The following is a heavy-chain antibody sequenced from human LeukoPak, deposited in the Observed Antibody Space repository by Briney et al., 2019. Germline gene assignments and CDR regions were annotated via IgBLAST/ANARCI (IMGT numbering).Heavy chain of an antibody. D-gene: IGHD2-15*01. CDR1: GYTLTELS. J-gene: IGHJ4*02. Sequence: GAPVKVSCKVSGYTLTELSMHWVRQAPGKGLEWMGGFDPEDGETIYAQKFQGRVTMTEDTSTDTAYMELSSLRSEDTAVYYCATAGYCSGGSCSYYFDYWGQGTLVTVSS. V-gene: IGHV1-24*01. CDR3: ATAGYCSGGSCSYYFDY. CDR2: FDPEDGET.